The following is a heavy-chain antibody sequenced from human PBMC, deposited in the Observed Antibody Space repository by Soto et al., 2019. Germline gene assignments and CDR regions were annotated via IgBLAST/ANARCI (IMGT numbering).Heavy chain of an antibody. Sequence: GGSLRLSCTASGFTFGDYAMSWFRQAPGKGLEWVGFIRSKAYGGTTEYAASVKGRFTISRDDSKSIAYLQMNSLKTEDTAVYYCTRPSRYDFWSGDTHFDYWGQGTLVTVSS. CDR3: TRPSRYDFWSGDTHFDY. CDR2: IRSKAYGGTT. CDR1: GFTFGDYA. V-gene: IGHV3-49*03. D-gene: IGHD3-3*01. J-gene: IGHJ4*02.